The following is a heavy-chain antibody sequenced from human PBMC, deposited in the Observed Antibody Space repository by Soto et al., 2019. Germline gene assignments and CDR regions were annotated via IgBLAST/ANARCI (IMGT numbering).Heavy chain of an antibody. CDR2: ISSSSSYI. J-gene: IGHJ4*02. CDR1: GFTFSSYS. CDR3: ARDLRTGRFLEWLFSFDY. Sequence: GGSLRLSCAASGFTFSSYSMNWVRQAPGKGLEWVSSISSSSSYIYYADSVKGRFTISRDNAKNSLYLQMNSLRAEDTAVYYCARDLRTGRFLEWLFSFDYWGQGTLVTVSS. V-gene: IGHV3-21*01. D-gene: IGHD3-3*01.